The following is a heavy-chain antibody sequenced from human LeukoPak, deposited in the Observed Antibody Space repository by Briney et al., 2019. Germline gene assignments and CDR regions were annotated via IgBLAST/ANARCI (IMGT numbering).Heavy chain of an antibody. V-gene: IGHV4-59*01. CDR3: ARQLGYCSSTSCHNWFAP. CDR2: IYYSGST. CDR1: GGSITSYY. J-gene: IGHJ5*02. D-gene: IGHD2-2*01. Sequence: SETLSLTCTVSGGSITSYYWSWIRQPPGKGLEWIGYIYYSGSTNYNSSLKSRVTISVDTSKNQFSLRLSSVTAADTAVYYCARQLGYCSSTSCHNWFAPWGQGTLVTVSS.